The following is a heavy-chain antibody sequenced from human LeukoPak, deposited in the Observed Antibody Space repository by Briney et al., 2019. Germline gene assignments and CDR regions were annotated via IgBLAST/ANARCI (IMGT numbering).Heavy chain of an antibody. D-gene: IGHD3-22*01. CDR1: GFSLRTSGMC. CDR3: ARTYYYDSSGYYYRPFDY. Sequence: SGPALVKPTQTLTLTCTFSGFSLRTSGMCVSWIRQPPGKALEWLARIDWDDDKYYSTSLKTRLTISKDTSKNQVFLTMTNMDPVDTATYYCARTYYYDSSGYYYRPFDYWGQGTLVTVSS. CDR2: IDWDDDK. V-gene: IGHV2-70*11. J-gene: IGHJ4*02.